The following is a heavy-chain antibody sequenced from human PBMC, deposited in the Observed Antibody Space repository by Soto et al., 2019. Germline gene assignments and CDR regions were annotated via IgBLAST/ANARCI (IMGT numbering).Heavy chain of an antibody. Sequence: QLQESGPGLVRPSETLSLICTVSGASVTSAGYYWSWIRQPQGKGLEWIGYVSSTGSTIYNSALKSRVPMSLDMPKNQFSLRRDSVTAADTAVYYCARYCSNTNCYMLDYWGQGTLVTASS. D-gene: IGHD2-2*02. CDR1: GASVTSAGYY. CDR2: VSSTGST. J-gene: IGHJ4*02. CDR3: ARYCSNTNCYMLDY. V-gene: IGHV4-61*08.